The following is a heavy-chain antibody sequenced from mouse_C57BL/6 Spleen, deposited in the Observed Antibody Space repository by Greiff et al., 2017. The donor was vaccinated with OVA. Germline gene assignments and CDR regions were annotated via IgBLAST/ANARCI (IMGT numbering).Heavy chain of an antibody. CDR1: GYTFTSYW. J-gene: IGHJ2*01. CDR2: IDPSDSYT. V-gene: IGHV1-69*01. D-gene: IGHD1-1*01. CDR3: ARALYYYGSLDD. Sequence: QVQLQQPGAELVMPGASVKLSCKASGYTFTSYWMHWVKQRPGQGLEWIGEIDPSDSYTNYNQKFKGKSTLTVDKSSSTAYMQLSSLTSEDSAVYYCARALYYYGSLDDWGQGTTLTVSS.